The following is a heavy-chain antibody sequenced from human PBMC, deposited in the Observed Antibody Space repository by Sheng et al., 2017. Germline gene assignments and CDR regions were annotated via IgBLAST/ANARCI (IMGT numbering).Heavy chain of an antibody. D-gene: IGHD2-2*02. Sequence: QVQLQQWGAGLLKPSETLSLTCAVYGGSFSGYYWSWIRQPPGKGLEWIGEINHSGSTNYNPSLKSRVTISVDTSKNQFSLKLSSVTAADTAVYYCARSGYCSSTSCYRRNRWFDPWGQGTLVTVSS. CDR3: ARSGYCSSTSCYRRNRWFDP. CDR1: GGSFSGYY. V-gene: IGHV4-34*01. J-gene: IGHJ5*02. CDR2: INHSGST.